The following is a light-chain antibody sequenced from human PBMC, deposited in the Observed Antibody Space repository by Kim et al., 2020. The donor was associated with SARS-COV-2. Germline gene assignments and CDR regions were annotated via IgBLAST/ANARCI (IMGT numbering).Light chain of an antibody. V-gene: IGLV3-1*01. Sequence: MSPRQTAIITCCGDKLGDKYACGYQQKSGRSPVLVIYQDTKRPSGIPERFSGSNSGNTATLTISGTQAMDEADYYCQAWDSRLEVFGGGTQLTVL. CDR1: KLGDKY. CDR3: QAWDSRLEV. CDR2: QDT. J-gene: IGLJ3*02.